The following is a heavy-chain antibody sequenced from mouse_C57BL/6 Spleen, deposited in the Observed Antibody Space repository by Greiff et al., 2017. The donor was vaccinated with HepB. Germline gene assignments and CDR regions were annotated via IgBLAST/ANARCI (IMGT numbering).Heavy chain of an antibody. CDR1: GYTFTSYW. J-gene: IGHJ2*01. V-gene: IGHV1-55*01. D-gene: IGHD6-1*01. Sequence: QVQLQQPGAELVKPGASVTMSCKASGYTFTSYWITWVKQRPGHGLEWIGDIYPDSGGTNYNEKFKSKATLTADTSSSTAYMQLSSLTSEDSAVYYCARKCPAGGFAYWGQGTPLTVSA. CDR3: ARKCPAGGFAY. CDR2: IYPDSGGT.